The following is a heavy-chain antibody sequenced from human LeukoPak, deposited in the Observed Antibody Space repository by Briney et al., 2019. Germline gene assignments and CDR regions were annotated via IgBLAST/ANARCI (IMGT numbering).Heavy chain of an antibody. Sequence: TGGSLRLSCAASGFTFSSYAMSWVRQAPGKGLEWVSAISGSGGSTYYADSVKGRFTISRDNSKNTLYLQMNSLRAEDTAVYYCAKDRPYITSWYGCSTPWGQGTLVTVSS. V-gene: IGHV3-23*01. CDR2: ISGSGGST. CDR3: AKDRPYITSWYGCSTP. CDR1: GFTFSSYA. J-gene: IGHJ5*02. D-gene: IGHD6-13*01.